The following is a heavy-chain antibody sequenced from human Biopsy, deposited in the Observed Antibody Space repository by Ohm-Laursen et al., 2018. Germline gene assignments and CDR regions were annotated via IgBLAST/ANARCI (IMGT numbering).Heavy chain of an antibody. CDR2: MNPAIGDA. V-gene: IGHV1-8*01. D-gene: IGHD3-3*01. CDR1: GYTFTTYD. CDR3: ARVRSGGRVTVFGVEVKTGWLDT. Sequence: GASVKVSCKPSGYTFTTYDINWVRQAPGPGLKWMGWMNPAIGDAGYAQSFRGRVTMTRSTSITTAYMELSSLGSEDTAVYYFARVRSGGRVTVFGVEVKTGWLDTWGQGTLVTVSS. J-gene: IGHJ5*02.